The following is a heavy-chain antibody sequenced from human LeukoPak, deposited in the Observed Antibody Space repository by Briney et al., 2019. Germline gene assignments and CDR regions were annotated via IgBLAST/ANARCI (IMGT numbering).Heavy chain of an antibody. CDR3: ARVFYDSSGYYAFDV. D-gene: IGHD3-22*01. CDR1: GGSFSGYY. CDR2: INHSGST. J-gene: IGHJ3*01. V-gene: IGHV4-34*01. Sequence: NSSETLSLTCAVYGGSFSGYYWSWIRQPPGRGLEWIGEINHSGSTNYNPSLKSRVTISVDTSKNQFSLKLSSVTAADTAVYYCARVFYDSSGYYAFDVWGQGTMVTVSS.